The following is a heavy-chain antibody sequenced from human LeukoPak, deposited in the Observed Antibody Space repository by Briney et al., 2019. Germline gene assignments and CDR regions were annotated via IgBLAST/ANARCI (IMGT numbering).Heavy chain of an antibody. J-gene: IGHJ4*02. CDR3: ASASGNYIDY. Sequence: GGSLRLSCAASGFTFRFYWMNWVRQAPGKGLEWVANIKQDGSEKYYVDSVKGRFTISKDNAKNSLYLQMNSLRAEDTAVHYCASASGNYIDYWGQGTLVTVSS. D-gene: IGHD1-26*01. V-gene: IGHV3-7*01. CDR1: GFTFRFYW. CDR2: IKQDGSEK.